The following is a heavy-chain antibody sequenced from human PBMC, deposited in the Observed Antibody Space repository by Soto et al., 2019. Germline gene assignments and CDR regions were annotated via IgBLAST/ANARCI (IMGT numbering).Heavy chain of an antibody. CDR1: GLTFSSYG. CDR2: ISHNGGDK. V-gene: IGHV3-30*18. J-gene: IGHJ5*02. Sequence: QAQLVESGGGVFQPWTSLRLSCVGSGLTFSSYGMHWVRQGPGKVLEWVAVISHNGGDKRYADSVKGRFAISRGNSKNTLSLQMHSLKFEDTAVYYCAKGSALTGFDLWGQGTLVTVSA. CDR3: AKGSALTGFDL.